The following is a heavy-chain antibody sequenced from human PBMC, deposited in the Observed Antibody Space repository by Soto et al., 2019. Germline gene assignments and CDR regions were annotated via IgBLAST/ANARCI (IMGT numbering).Heavy chain of an antibody. V-gene: IGHV4-30-4*08. CDR1: GGSISGDYY. J-gene: IGHJ4*02. D-gene: IGHD2-15*01. CDR3: ARGGARWTGYFDS. Sequence: SETLSLTCSVSGGSISGDYYWSWIRQSPEKGLEWIGYIYYSGSSYSNPALQSRLSMSLDTSKNQFSLKLRSVTAADTAVYYCARGGARWTGYFDSWGQGALVTVS. CDR2: IYYSGSS.